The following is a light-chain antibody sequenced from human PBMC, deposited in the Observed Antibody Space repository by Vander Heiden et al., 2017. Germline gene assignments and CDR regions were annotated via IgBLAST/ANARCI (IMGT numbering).Light chain of an antibody. CDR3: QQLNS. CDR2: AAS. Sequence: IHLTQSPSFLSASVGDRVTITCRASQGISSYLAWYQQKPGKAPKLLIYAASTLQSGVPSRFSGSGSGTEFTLTISSLQPEDFATYYCQQLNSFGPWTNVDI. V-gene: IGKV1-9*01. CDR1: QGISSY. J-gene: IGKJ3*01.